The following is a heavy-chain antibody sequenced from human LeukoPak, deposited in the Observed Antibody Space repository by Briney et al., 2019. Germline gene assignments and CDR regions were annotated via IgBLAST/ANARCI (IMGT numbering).Heavy chain of an antibody. CDR2: IYHSGST. J-gene: IGHJ5*02. CDR1: GYSISSGYY. Sequence: SETLSLTCAVSGYSISSGYYWGWIRQPPGKGLEWIGSIYHSGSTYYNPSLESRVTISVDTSKNQFSLKLSSVTAADTAVYYCARSLETYYYGSGSYCWFDPWGQGTLVTVSS. CDR3: ARSLETYYYGSGSYCWFDP. V-gene: IGHV4-38-2*01. D-gene: IGHD3-10*01.